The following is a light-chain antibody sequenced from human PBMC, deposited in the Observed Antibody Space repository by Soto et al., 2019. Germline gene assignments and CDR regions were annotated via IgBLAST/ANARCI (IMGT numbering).Light chain of an antibody. CDR1: QVITNY. V-gene: IGKV1-33*01. J-gene: IGKJ2*02. Sequence: DIQMTQSPSSLSASVGDRVTITCQASQVITNYLNWYQQKPGKAPKLLIYDASSLQPGVPSRFGGSGSGTHFTLTISSLQPEDIATYYCQQYDNLPCTFGQGTRLEI. CDR3: QQYDNLPCT. CDR2: DAS.